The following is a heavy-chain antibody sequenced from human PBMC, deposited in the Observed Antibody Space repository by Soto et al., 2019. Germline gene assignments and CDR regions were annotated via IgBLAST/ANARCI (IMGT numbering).Heavy chain of an antibody. CDR1: GFTFSSYG. V-gene: IGHV3-33*01. D-gene: IGHD3-3*01. Sequence: GGSLRLSCAASGFTFSSYGMHWVRQAPGKGLEWVAVIWYDGSNKYYADSVKGRFTISRDNSKNTLYLQMNSLRAEDTAVYYCARDSXEIRFLEWLNYYYGMDVWGQGTTVTVSS. CDR2: IWYDGSNK. J-gene: IGHJ6*02. CDR3: ARDSXEIRFLEWLNYYYGMDV.